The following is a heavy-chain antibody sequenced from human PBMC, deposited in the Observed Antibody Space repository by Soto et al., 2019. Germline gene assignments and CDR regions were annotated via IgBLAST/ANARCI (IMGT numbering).Heavy chain of an antibody. J-gene: IGHJ6*02. CDR3: ARDLYSSSGYEPNYYYYYGMDV. CDR1: GYTFTSYY. V-gene: IGHV1-46*03. Sequence: RASVKVSCKASGYTFTSYYMHWVRQAPGQGLERMVISNPSGGSTSYAQKFQGRVTMTRDTSTSTVYMELSSPRSEDTAVYYCARDLYSSSGYEPNYYYYYGMDVWGQGTTVTVSS. D-gene: IGHD6-13*01. CDR2: SNPSGGST.